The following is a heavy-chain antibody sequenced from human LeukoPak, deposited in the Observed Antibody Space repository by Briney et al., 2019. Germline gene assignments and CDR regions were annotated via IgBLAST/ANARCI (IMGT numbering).Heavy chain of an antibody. CDR1: GFTFSDYY. Sequence: GGSLRLPCAASGFTFSDYYMSWIRQAPGKGLEWVSYISSSGSTIYYADSVKGRFTISRDNAKNSLYLQMNSLRAEDTAVYYCARASVVTAILFDYWGQGTLVTVSS. V-gene: IGHV3-11*01. J-gene: IGHJ4*02. D-gene: IGHD2-21*02. CDR3: ARASVVTAILFDY. CDR2: ISSSGSTI.